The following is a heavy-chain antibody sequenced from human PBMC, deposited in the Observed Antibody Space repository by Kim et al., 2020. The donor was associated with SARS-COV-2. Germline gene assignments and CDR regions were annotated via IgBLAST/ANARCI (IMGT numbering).Heavy chain of an antibody. V-gene: IGHV4-31*03. J-gene: IGHJ4*02. CDR2: IYYSGNT. D-gene: IGHD4-4*01. Sequence: SETLSLTCTVSGGSISSGGYYWSWLRQHPGKGLEWIGYIYYSGNTYYNPSLRSRITISVDTSKNQFSLNLSSVTAADTAFYYCARVATVTTVTLFDYWGQGTLVTVSS. CDR1: GGSISSGGYY. CDR3: ARVATVTTVTLFDY.